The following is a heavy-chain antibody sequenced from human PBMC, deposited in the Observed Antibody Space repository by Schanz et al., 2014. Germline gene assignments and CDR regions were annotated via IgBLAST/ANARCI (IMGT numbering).Heavy chain of an antibody. CDR2: INPSGGST. CDR3: ARDGVDAAAGGNY. V-gene: IGHV1-46*03. D-gene: IGHD6-13*01. CDR1: GYTFTSDS. Sequence: QVQLVQSGAEVKKPGASVKVSCKASGYTFTSDSMHWGRQAPGQGLEWMGMINPSGGSTTYAQKFQGRVTMTRDTSTSTVYMELSSLRSEDTAVYYCARDGVDAAAGGNYWGQGTLVTVSS. J-gene: IGHJ4*02.